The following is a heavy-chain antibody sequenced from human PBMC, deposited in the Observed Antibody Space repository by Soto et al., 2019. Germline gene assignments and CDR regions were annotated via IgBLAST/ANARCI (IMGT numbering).Heavy chain of an antibody. V-gene: IGHV3-23*01. CDR3: AKERTAERQVRHFDS. CDR1: GFRFNTYA. D-gene: IGHD6-13*01. Sequence: PCWSLKLSCAASGFRFNTYAINWVLQAPGKGLEWLSCISRSGESTYYADSVKCRFTISRDNSNNMLYLQMSSLRDQDPAVYFCAKERTAERQVRHFDSWAQGTLVTVSS. CDR2: ISRSGEST. J-gene: IGHJ4*02.